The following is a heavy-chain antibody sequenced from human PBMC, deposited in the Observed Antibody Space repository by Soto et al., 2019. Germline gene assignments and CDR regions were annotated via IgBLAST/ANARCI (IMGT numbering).Heavy chain of an antibody. V-gene: IGHV5-51*01. J-gene: IGHJ4*02. Sequence: GDSLKISCKGSGYSFTSYWIGWVRQMPGKGLEWMGIIYPGDSDTRYSPSFQGQVTISADKSISTAYMQWSRLKASDTAMYYCARHPDKYCGGDCYYFDYWGQGPLVTVSA. CDR2: IYPGDSDT. D-gene: IGHD2-21*02. CDR1: GYSFTSYW. CDR3: ARHPDKYCGGDCYYFDY.